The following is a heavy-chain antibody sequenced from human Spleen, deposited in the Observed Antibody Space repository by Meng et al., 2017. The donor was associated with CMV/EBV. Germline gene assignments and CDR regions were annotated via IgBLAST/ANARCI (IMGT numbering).Heavy chain of an antibody. CDR2: INQDGGEK. D-gene: IGHD6-19*01. J-gene: IGHJ6*02. V-gene: IGHV3-7*01. Sequence: GGSLRLSCEASGFTFTKYWVTWVRQAPGKGLAWVAIINQDGGEKYYVDSVKGRFTISRDNAKNSVHLQMNSLRDEDSAVYYCARDSRGSGWYDGGMDVWGQGTTVTVSS. CDR3: ARDSRGSGWYDGGMDV. CDR1: GFTFTKYW.